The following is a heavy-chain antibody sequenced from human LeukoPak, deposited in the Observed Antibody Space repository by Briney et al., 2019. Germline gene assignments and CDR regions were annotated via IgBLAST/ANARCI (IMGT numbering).Heavy chain of an antibody. CDR3: ARGYSSEDAFDI. J-gene: IGHJ3*02. D-gene: IGHD6-19*01. CDR1: GGTFSSYA. V-gene: IGHV1-69*13. CDR2: IIPIFGTA. Sequence: GASVKVSCKASGGTFSSYAISWVRQAPGQGLEWMGGIIPIFGTANYAQKFQGRVTITADESTSTAYMELSSLRSEDTAVYYCARGYSSEDAFDIWGQGTMVTVSS.